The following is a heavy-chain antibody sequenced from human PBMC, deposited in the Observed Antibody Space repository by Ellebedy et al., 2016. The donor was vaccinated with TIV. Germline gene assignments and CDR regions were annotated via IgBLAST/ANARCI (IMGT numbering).Heavy chain of an antibody. D-gene: IGHD2-21*02. CDR2: IYYSGST. CDR3: ARLACRGDCYSGFDI. J-gene: IGHJ3*02. CDR1: GGSISNYY. V-gene: IGHV4-59*01. Sequence: SETLSLXXTVSGGSISNYYWSWIRQPPGKGLEWIGYIYYSGSTNYNPSLKSRVTISVDTSKNQFSLKLNSVTAADTAVYYCARLACRGDCYSGFDIWGQGTMVTVSS.